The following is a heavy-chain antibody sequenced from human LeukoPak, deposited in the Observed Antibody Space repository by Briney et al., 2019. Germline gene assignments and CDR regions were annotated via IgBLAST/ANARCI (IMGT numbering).Heavy chain of an antibody. CDR2: IKKDGSEK. V-gene: IGHV3-7*01. D-gene: IGHD3-10*01. CDR1: GFTFSNYW. Sequence: GGSLRLSCVVSGFTFSNYWMTWVRQAPGKGLEWVANIKKDGSEKHYVDSVKGRFTIPRDNLKKSLYLQMNSLRVEDTAIYYCAREPGLGYAFDIWGQGTVVTVSS. CDR3: AREPGLGYAFDI. J-gene: IGHJ3*02.